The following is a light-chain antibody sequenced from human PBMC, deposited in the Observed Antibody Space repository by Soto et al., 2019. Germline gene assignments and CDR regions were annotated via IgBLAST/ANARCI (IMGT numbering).Light chain of an antibody. CDR2: DVS. CDR3: SSYTGTTL. Sequence: QSVLAQPASVSGSPGQSITISCTGTSSDVGRYNYVSWFQQHPGKAPKLLIYDVSNWPSGVSDRFSGSKSGNTASLTISGLQAEDEADYYCSSYTGTTLFGGGTQLTVL. V-gene: IGLV2-14*01. J-gene: IGLJ2*01. CDR1: SSDVGRYNY.